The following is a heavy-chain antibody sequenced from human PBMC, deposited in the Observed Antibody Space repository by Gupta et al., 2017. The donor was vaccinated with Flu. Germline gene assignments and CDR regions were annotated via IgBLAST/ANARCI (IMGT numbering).Heavy chain of an antibody. D-gene: IGHD2/OR15-2a*01. CDR2: ISWNSGTI. Sequence: EVQLVASGGGLVQPGRSLRLSCAASGFTFDDYAMHWVRPAPGKGLEWVSGISWNSGTIGYADSVKGRFTISRDNAKNSLYLQMNSLIAEDTALYYCAKDLFGSEYYYNGIDVWGQGTTVTVSS. CDR3: AKDLFGSEYYYNGIDV. CDR1: GFTFDDYA. V-gene: IGHV3-9*01. J-gene: IGHJ6*02.